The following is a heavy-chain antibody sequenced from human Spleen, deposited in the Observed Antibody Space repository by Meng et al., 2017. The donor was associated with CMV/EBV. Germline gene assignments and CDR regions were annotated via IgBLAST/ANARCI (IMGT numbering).Heavy chain of an antibody. V-gene: IGHV3-30*02. J-gene: IGHJ4*02. D-gene: IGHD3-22*01. Sequence: GESLKISCTASGFTFSSYGMHWVRQAPGKGLVWVSFIRYDGSYKSYADFVKGRFTISRDNSKSTLYLQMNSLRPEDTAVYYCAKERRLGSTYYFVSSGYFFDCWGQGSLVTVSS. CDR1: GFTFSSYG. CDR3: AKERRLGSTYYFVSSGYFFDC. CDR2: IRYDGSYK.